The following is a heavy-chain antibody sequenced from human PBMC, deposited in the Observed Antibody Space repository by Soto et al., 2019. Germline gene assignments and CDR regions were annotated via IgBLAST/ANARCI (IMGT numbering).Heavy chain of an antibody. CDR1: GDSVSSKSAA. Sequence: SQTLSLTCAISGDSVSSKSAAWNWIRQSPSRGLEWLGRTYYRSKWYNDYAVSVKSRITINPDTSKDQFSLQLNSVTPEDTAVYYCAIVPISFRLYSGYEDAFAFWGQRTMVLVSS. J-gene: IGHJ3*01. CDR3: AIVPISFRLYSGYEDAFAF. CDR2: TYYRSKWYN. V-gene: IGHV6-1*01. D-gene: IGHD5-12*01.